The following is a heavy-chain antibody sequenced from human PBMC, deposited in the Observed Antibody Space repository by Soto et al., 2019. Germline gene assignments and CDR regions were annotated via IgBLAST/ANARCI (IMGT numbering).Heavy chain of an antibody. CDR3: ARDRREMATRYYFDY. J-gene: IGHJ4*02. CDR2: IIPIFGTA. CDR1: GGTFSSYA. V-gene: IGHV1-69*01. D-gene: IGHD5-12*01. Sequence: QVQLVQSGAEVKKPGSSVKVSCKASGGTFSSYAISWVRQAPGQGLEWMGGIIPIFGTANYAQKFQGRVTITADESTSTADMEVSSLRSEDTAVYYCARDRREMATRYYFDYWGQGTLVTVSS.